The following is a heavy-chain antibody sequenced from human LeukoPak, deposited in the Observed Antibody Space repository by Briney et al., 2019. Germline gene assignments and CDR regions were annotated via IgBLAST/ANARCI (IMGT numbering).Heavy chain of an antibody. J-gene: IGHJ4*02. Sequence: GASVKVSCKASGYTFTSYDINWVRQATGQGLEWMGWMNPNSGNTGYAQKFQGRVTMTRNTSISTAYMELSSLRSEDTAVYYCALNWYYDILTGYYTDPTTRQLDYWGQGTLVTVSS. CDR2: MNPNSGNT. CDR3: ALNWYYDILTGYYTDPTTRQLDY. D-gene: IGHD3-9*01. CDR1: GYTFTSYD. V-gene: IGHV1-8*01.